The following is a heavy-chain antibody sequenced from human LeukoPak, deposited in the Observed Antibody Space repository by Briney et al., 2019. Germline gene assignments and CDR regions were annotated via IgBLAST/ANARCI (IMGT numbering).Heavy chain of an antibody. Sequence: GRSLRLSCAASGFTFSSYGMHWVRQAPGKGLEWVAVISYDGGNKYYADSVKGRFTISRDNSKNTLYLQMNSLRAEDTAVYYCAKEGYYDSSGYYQPHPFDYWGQGTLVTVSS. CDR2: ISYDGGNK. D-gene: IGHD3-22*01. CDR3: AKEGYYDSSGYYQPHPFDY. V-gene: IGHV3-30*18. CDR1: GFTFSSYG. J-gene: IGHJ4*02.